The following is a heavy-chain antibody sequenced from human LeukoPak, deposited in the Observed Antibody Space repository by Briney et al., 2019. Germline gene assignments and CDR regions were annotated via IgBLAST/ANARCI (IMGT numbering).Heavy chain of an antibody. J-gene: IGHJ4*02. CDR1: GGSIRSSNYY. CDR3: ARDWQGYDSFFERTETDY. CDR2: IYYSGST. D-gene: IGHD3-22*01. V-gene: IGHV4-39*07. Sequence: PSETLSLTCTVSGGSIRSSNYYWGWIRQPPGKGLQWIGSIYYSGSTYYNPSLKSRVTISLDTSKNQFSLKLSSVTAADTAVYYCARDWQGYDSFFERTETDYWGQGTLVTVSS.